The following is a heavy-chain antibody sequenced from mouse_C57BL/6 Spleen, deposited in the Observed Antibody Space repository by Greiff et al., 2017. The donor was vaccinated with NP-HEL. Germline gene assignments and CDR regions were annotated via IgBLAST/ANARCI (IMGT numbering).Heavy chain of an antibody. CDR3: ARDLIGAMDY. D-gene: IGHD1-1*01. J-gene: IGHJ4*01. CDR2: ISDGGSYT. CDR1: GFTFSSYA. Sequence: EVQRVESGGGLVKPGGSLKLSCAASGFTFSSYAMSWVRQTPEKRLEWVATISDGGSYTYYPDNVKGRFTISRDNAKNNLYLQMSHLKSEDTAMYYCARDLIGAMDYWGQGTSVTVSS. V-gene: IGHV5-4*01.